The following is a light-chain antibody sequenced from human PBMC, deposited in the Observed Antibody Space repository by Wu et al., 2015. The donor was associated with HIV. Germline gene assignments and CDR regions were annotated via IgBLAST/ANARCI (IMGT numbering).Light chain of an antibody. J-gene: IGKJ2*04. CDR1: QSVSSN. V-gene: IGKV3D-15*01. CDR2: GGS. CDR3: QQWSR. Sequence: EIVMTQSPATLSVSPGERATLSCRASQSVSSNLAWYQQKPGQAPRLLIYGGSTRAAGIPARFSGGWSGTQFTLTISNLQSEDFAVYYCQQWSRFGQGTKLEIK.